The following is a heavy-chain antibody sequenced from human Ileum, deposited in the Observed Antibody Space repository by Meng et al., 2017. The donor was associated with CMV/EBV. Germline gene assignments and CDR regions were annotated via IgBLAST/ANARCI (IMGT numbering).Heavy chain of an antibody. Sequence: GGSLRLSCASSGLSFPNAWRSWVRQAPGKGLEWIGRIKPNTAGGTADYVAPVKGRFTISRDDSKNTLYLQMNSLKSEDTAVYYCTANYFDYWGQGTLVTVSS. CDR3: TANYFDY. J-gene: IGHJ4*02. V-gene: IGHV3-15*01. CDR2: IKPNTAGGTA. CDR1: GLSFPNAW.